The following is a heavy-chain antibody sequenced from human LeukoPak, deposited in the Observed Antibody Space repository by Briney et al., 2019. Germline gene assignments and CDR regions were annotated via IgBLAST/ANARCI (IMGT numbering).Heavy chain of an antibody. J-gene: IGHJ4*02. CDR1: GYTFTSYG. CDR3: ARDTAKVVVVAATPFDY. D-gene: IGHD2-15*01. Sequence: ASVKVSCKASGYTFTSYGISWVRQAPGQGLEWMGWISAYNGNTNYAQKLQGRVTMPTDTSTSTAYMELRSLRSDDTAVYYCARDTAKVVVVAATPFDYWGQGTLVTVSS. V-gene: IGHV1-18*01. CDR2: ISAYNGNT.